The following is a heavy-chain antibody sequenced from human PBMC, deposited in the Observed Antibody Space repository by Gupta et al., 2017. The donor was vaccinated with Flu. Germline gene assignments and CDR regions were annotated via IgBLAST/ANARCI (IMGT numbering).Heavy chain of an antibody. CDR3: TTDSSGGITFDI. D-gene: IGHD3-10*01. J-gene: IGHJ3*02. Sequence: EGQLVESGGGLVKPGGSLRLSCADSGFSFSYAYMNWVRTAPGKGLEWVGRLKSEADGGTADYAAPVKGRCTISRDDSKNTLWLQMNSLRTEDTAVYYCTTDSSGGITFDIWGQGTPVTVSA. V-gene: IGHV3-15*01. CDR1: GFSFSYAY. CDR2: LKSEADGGTA.